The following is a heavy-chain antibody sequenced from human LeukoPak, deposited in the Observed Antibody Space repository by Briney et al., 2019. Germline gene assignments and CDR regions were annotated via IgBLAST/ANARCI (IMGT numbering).Heavy chain of an antibody. CDR1: GFIVSSHY. Sequence: SGGSLRLSCAASGFIVSSHYMSWIRQAPGKGLEWVAVLHSDGRIHYAASVKGRFTISRDNSKNTLYLEMNSLRAEDMAVYYCATPERSDTSGYYYWGQGTLVTVSS. V-gene: IGHV3-53*01. D-gene: IGHD3-22*01. CDR3: ATPERSDTSGYYY. J-gene: IGHJ4*02. CDR2: LHSDGRI.